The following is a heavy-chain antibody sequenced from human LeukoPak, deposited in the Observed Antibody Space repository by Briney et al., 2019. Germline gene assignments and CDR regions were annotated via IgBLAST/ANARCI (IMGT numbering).Heavy chain of an antibody. CDR1: GYTSDFMKYG. D-gene: IGHD3-3*01. V-gene: IGHV1-18*01. Sequence: GAAVTVSCTTSGYTSDFMKYGVAWVRQAPGQGLEWMGWINPDSGHANYAQKFQGRVTMTTHTSTSTAYMELRSLRSEDTAVYYCARELWSGNYNVWGQGTLVTVSS. CDR3: ARELWSGNYNV. CDR2: INPDSGHA. J-gene: IGHJ4*02.